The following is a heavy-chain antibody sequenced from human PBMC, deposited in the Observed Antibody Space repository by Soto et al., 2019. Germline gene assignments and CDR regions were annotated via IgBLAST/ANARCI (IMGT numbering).Heavy chain of an antibody. D-gene: IGHD1-26*01. J-gene: IGHJ4*02. V-gene: IGHV4-39*01. CDR3: ARLLQDPVGANQDVYYFDY. Sequence: QLQLQESGPGLVKPSETLSLTCTVAGGSISISSYYWGWIRQPPGKGLEWIGSIYYSGSTYYNPSLKSRSPIAVDTSNNQFSLKLNSVAAADTAVYYWARLLQDPVGANQDVYYFDYWGQGTLVTVSS. CDR2: IYYSGST. CDR1: GGSISISSYY.